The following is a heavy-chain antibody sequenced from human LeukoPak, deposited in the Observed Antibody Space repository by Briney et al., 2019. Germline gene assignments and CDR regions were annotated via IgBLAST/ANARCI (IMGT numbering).Heavy chain of an antibody. CDR2: ISGSGVRT. CDR1: GFPFSSYA. Sequence: QPGGSLRLSCAASGFPFSSYAMSWVRQAPGKGLEWVSAISGSGVRTDYADSVKGRFTISRDNSKNTLYLQMSSLRAEDTAIYYCAKVGLGGAYYDYWGQGTLVT. V-gene: IGHV3-23*01. J-gene: IGHJ4*02. CDR3: AKVGLGGAYYDY. D-gene: IGHD1-26*01.